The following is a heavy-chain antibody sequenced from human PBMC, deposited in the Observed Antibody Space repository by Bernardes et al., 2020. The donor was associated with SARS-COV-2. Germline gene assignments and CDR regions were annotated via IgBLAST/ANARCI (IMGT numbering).Heavy chain of an antibody. Sequence: RGSLRPSCAASGFTSSTYAMHWVRQAPGKGLEWVAVISYDGSNKYYADSVKGRFTISRDNSKNTLYLQMNSLTAEDTAVYYCARDSITMIDAFDIWGQGTMVTVSS. V-gene: IGHV3-30-3*01. J-gene: IGHJ3*02. D-gene: IGHD3-22*01. CDR2: ISYDGSNK. CDR3: ARDSITMIDAFDI. CDR1: GFTSSTYA.